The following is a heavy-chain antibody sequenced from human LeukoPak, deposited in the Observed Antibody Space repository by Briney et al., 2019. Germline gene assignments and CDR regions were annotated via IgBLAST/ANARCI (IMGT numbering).Heavy chain of an antibody. CDR1: GFTFSSYA. J-gene: IGHJ6*03. V-gene: IGHV3-23*01. Sequence: GGTLRLSCAASGFTFSSYAMSWVRQAPGKGLEWVSAISGSGGSTYYADSVKGRFTISRDNSKNTLYLQMNSLRAEDTAVYYCARSNERIMMRLVAATPVMVDTNYYYYMDVWGKGTTVTISS. CDR2: ISGSGGST. CDR3: ARSNERIMMRLVAATPVMVDTNYYYYMDV. D-gene: IGHD2-15*01.